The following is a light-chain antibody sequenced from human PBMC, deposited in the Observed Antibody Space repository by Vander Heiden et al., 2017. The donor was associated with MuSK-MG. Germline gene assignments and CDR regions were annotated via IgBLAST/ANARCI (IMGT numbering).Light chain of an antibody. Sequence: DIQMTQSPSTLSASVGDRVTITCRACQSISSWLAWYQQKPGNAPKLLIYKAYSVESGVPSRFSGSGSGTEFTLTISSLQPDDFATYYCQQYNRGFGQGTKVEIK. CDR2: KAY. V-gene: IGKV1-5*03. CDR3: QQYNRG. CDR1: QSISSW. J-gene: IGKJ1*01.